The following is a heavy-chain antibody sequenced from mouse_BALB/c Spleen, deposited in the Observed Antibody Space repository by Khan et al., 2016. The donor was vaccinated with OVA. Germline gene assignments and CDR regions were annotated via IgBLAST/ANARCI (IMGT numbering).Heavy chain of an antibody. J-gene: IGHJ3*01. V-gene: IGHV4-1*02. Sequence: EVQLQESGGGLVQPGGSLKLPCAASGFDFSRYWMSWVRQAPGKGLEWIGEINPDSSTINYTPSLKDKFIISRDNAKNTLYLQMSKVRSGDTALYYCARPYRYDGRAWFAYWGQGTLVTVSA. D-gene: IGHD2-14*01. CDR2: INPDSSTI. CDR1: GFDFSRYW. CDR3: ARPYRYDGRAWFAY.